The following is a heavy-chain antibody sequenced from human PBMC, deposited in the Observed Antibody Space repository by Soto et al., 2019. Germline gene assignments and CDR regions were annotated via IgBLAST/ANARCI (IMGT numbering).Heavy chain of an antibody. V-gene: IGHV3-23*01. Sequence: TRVRQAPGRGLEWVSGITASGDTTYYATSVKGRFTISRDNAQNTLFLQMNSLRAEDTAVYYCARDPLLYDSNWYPNWFGPWGQGTLV. CDR3: ARDPLLYDSNWYPNWFGP. CDR2: ITASGDTT. J-gene: IGHJ5*02. D-gene: IGHD6-13*01.